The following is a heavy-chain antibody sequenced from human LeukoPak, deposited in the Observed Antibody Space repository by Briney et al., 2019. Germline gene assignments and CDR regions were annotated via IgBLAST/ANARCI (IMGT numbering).Heavy chain of an antibody. CDR2: ISDSGAST. CDR1: GFTFSSYA. J-gene: IGHJ4*02. Sequence: GGSLRLSCAASGFTFSSYAMSWVRQAPGKGLEWVSAISDSGASTKYADSVKGRFTISRDNSKNTLYLQMNSLRAEDTAVYYCAASPPNTWTFDYWGPGTLVTVSS. V-gene: IGHV3-23*01. D-gene: IGHD3-16*01. CDR3: AASPPNTWTFDY.